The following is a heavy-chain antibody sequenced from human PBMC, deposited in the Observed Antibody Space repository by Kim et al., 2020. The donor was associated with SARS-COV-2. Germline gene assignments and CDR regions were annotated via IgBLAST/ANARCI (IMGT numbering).Heavy chain of an antibody. D-gene: IGHD3-16*01. CDR2: MSPGSDYI. CDR1: QFTFSSHG. V-gene: IGHV3-21*01. Sequence: GGSLRLSCAASQFTFSSHGMNWVRQAPGKGLEWVSSMSPGSDYIYYADSVKGRFTISRDNGKKTLYLQMDSLRVEDTAVYYCARGGVPTNSDSYVWRNYEYSYYQRPMDVWGQGTAVTVSS. CDR3: ARGGVPTNSDSYVWRNYEYSYYQRPMDV. J-gene: IGHJ6*02.